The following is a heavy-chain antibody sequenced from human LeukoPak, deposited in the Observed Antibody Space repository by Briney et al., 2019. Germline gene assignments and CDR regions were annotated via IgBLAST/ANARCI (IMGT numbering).Heavy chain of an antibody. V-gene: IGHV3-7*01. CDR2: INPDGNKK. Sequence: AGGSLRLSCAASGFTFSNAWMSWVRQAPGKGLEWVASINPDGNKKYSADSVKGRFTISRDNAENSLYLQMNSLRVEDTAFYYCARDLAYSRLDYWGQGMLVTVSS. CDR1: GFTFSNAW. CDR3: ARDLAYSRLDY. D-gene: IGHD5-18*01. J-gene: IGHJ4*02.